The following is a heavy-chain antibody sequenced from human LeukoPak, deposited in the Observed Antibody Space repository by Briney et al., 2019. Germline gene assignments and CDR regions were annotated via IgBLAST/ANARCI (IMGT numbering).Heavy chain of an antibody. CDR2: INSDGSST. D-gene: IGHD3-3*01. CDR3: AREVDRAVLRFLEWSYGMDV. Sequence: GGSLRLSCAASGFTFSSYWMHWVRQAPGEGLVWVSRINSDGSSTSYADSVKGRFTISRDNAKNTLYLQMNSLRAEDTAVYYCAREVDRAVLRFLEWSYGMDVWGQGTTVTVSS. V-gene: IGHV3-74*01. J-gene: IGHJ6*02. CDR1: GFTFSSYW.